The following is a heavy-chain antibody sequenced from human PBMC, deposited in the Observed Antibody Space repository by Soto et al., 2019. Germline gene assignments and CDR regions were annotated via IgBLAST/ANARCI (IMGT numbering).Heavy chain of an antibody. V-gene: IGHV1-18*01. CDR3: ARDVAAAGTIWHFDL. J-gene: IGHJ2*01. Sequence: ASVKVSCKASGYTFTSYGISWVRQAPGQGLEWMGWISAYNGNTNYAQKLQGRVTMTTDTSTSTAYMELRSLRSDDTAVYYCARDVAAAGTIWHFDLWGRGTLVTVSS. CDR1: GYTFTSYG. D-gene: IGHD6-13*01. CDR2: ISAYNGNT.